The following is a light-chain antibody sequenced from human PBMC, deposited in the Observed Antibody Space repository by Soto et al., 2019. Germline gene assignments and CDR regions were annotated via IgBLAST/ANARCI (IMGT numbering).Light chain of an antibody. J-gene: IGKJ1*01. CDR1: QSIASR. V-gene: IGKV1-39*01. CDR3: QQTDTIPRT. Sequence: DIQMTQYPSSLSASVGDRVTITCRASQSIASRLNWYQQKPGSAPKLLIYGASTLESGVPSRFSGSGSGTDFTLTVISLQVEDFATYYCQQTDTIPRTFGQGTKVDVK. CDR2: GAS.